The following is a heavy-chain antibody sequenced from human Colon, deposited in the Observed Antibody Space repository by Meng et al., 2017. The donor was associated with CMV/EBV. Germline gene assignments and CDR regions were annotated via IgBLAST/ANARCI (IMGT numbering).Heavy chain of an antibody. J-gene: IGHJ6*02. CDR2: IYPGDSDT. D-gene: IGHD3-9*01. Sequence: GGSLRLSCKGSGYSFATYWIAWVRQMPGEGQEWMGTIYPGDSDTRYSPSFQGQVTISADNSITTAYLQWSRLKASDTAMYYCARAAYYDILTGYYSDDFYGMDVWGQGTTVTVSS. CDR3: ARAAYYDILTGYYSDDFYGMDV. CDR1: GYSFATYW. V-gene: IGHV5-51*01.